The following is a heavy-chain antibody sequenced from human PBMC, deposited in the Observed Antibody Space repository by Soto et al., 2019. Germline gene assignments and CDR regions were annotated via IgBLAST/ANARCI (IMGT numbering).Heavy chain of an antibody. J-gene: IGHJ4*02. CDR3: AHKGYGDYPLDY. CDR2: IYWDDSY. Sequence: QITLKESGPTLVKPTQTLTLTCTFSGFSLSTSGVGVGWIRQPPGKALGWLAVIYWDDSYHYSPSLRSRLTITKDTSKNQVVLTMTNMDPVDTATYYCAHKGYGDYPLDYWGQGTLVTVSS. D-gene: IGHD4-17*01. CDR1: GFSLSTSGVG. V-gene: IGHV2-5*02.